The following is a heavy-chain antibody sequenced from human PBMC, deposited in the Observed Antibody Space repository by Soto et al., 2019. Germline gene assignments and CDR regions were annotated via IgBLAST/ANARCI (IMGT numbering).Heavy chain of an antibody. CDR2: VNAFDDNT. J-gene: IGHJ3*02. CDR1: GYTFTSYH. Sequence: QVLVGQSGGEVRRPGASVKVSCKASGYTFTSYHISWVRLSPGRGPEWMGWVNAFDDNTNYSQKFQDRVIMTADRSRDTAYMELRNLTSDDTALYSCARNLAGRAFDIWGLGTMLTVSS. CDR3: ARNLAGRAFDI. V-gene: IGHV1-18*04. D-gene: IGHD3-16*01.